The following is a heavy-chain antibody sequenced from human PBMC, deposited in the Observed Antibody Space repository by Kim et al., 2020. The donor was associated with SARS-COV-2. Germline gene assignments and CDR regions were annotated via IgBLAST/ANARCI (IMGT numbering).Heavy chain of an antibody. V-gene: IGHV4-34*01. CDR1: GGSFSGYY. Sequence: SETLSLTCAVYGGSFSGYYWSWIRQPPGKGLEWIGEINHSGSTNYNPSLKSRVTISVDTSKNQFSLKLSSVTAADTAVYYCARGLGYCTNGVCYTGWFDPWGQGTLVTVSS. J-gene: IGHJ5*02. CDR2: INHSGST. D-gene: IGHD2-8*01. CDR3: ARGLGYCTNGVCYTGWFDP.